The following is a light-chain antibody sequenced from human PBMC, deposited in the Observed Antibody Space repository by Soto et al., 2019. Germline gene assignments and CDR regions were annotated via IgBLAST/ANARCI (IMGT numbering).Light chain of an antibody. J-gene: IGKJ1*01. CDR1: QSVSSY. Sequence: PGERATLPCRACQSVSSYLAWYQQKPGQAPRLLIYDASNRATGIPARFSGSGSGTDFTLTISSLEPEDFAVYYCQQRSNWPPTFGQGTKVDIK. CDR3: QQRSNWPPT. CDR2: DAS. V-gene: IGKV3-11*01.